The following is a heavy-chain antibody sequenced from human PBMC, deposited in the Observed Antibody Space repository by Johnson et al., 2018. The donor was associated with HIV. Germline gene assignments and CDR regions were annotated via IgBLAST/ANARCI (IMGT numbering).Heavy chain of an antibody. CDR1: GFPFFNYW. Sequence: VQLVESGGGVVQPGGSLRLSCAASGFPFFNYWMSWVRQAPGKGLEWVANIKEDGSDEYYVDSLEGRFTISRDNSKNTLYLQMNSLRAEDTAVYYWARDRLLATIPLRKSWGDAFDIWGQGTMVTVSS. V-gene: IGHV3-7*01. CDR3: ARDRLLATIPLRKSWGDAFDI. J-gene: IGHJ3*02. D-gene: IGHD5-12*01. CDR2: IKEDGSDE.